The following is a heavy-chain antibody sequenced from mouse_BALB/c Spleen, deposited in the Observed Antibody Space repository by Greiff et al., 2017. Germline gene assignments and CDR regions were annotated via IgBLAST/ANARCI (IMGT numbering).Heavy chain of an antibody. CDR1: GFTFSSYT. J-gene: IGHJ2*01. V-gene: IGHV5-12-2*01. Sequence: EVQLVESGGGLVQPGGSLKLSCAASGFTFSSYTMSWVRQTPEKRLEWVAYISNGGGSTYYPDTVKGRFTISRDNAKNTLYLQMSSLKSEDTAMYYCARQGNYYFDYWGQGTTLTGSS. CDR3: ARQGNYYFDY. CDR2: ISNGGGST. D-gene: IGHD2-1*01.